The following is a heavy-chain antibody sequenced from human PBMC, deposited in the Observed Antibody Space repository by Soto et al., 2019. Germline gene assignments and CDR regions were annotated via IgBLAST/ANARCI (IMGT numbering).Heavy chain of an antibody. CDR2: ISGSGGST. D-gene: IGHD3-3*01. CDR1: GVTFSSYA. CDR3: AKEDYEYYFWSGQPPGGMDG. J-gene: IGHJ6*02. V-gene: IGHV3-23*01. Sequence: PVGSLRLSCAASGVTFSSYAMSWVRQAPGKGLEWVSAISGSGGSTYYADSVKGRFTISRDNSKNTLYLQMNSLRAEDTAVYYWAKEDYEYYFWSGQPPGGMDGWCQGTMVTGS.